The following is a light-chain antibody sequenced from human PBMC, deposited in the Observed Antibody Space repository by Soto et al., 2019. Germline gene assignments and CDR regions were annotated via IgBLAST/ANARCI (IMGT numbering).Light chain of an antibody. J-gene: IGKJ4*01. CDR2: GAS. V-gene: IGKV3-20*01. CDR1: QRVSSNY. Sequence: EIVLTQSPGTLSLSPGERATLSCRASQRVSSNYLAWYQQQPGHAPSLLIYGASSRATGIPDMVSGSGSGTDFTLTISRLEDEDFEVYHCQQYGTSGTFGGGTKVEIK. CDR3: QQYGTSGT.